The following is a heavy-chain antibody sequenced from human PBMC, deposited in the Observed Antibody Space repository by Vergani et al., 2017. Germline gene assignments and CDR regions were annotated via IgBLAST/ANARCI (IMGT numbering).Heavy chain of an antibody. Sequence: QVQLVQSGAEVKKPGSSVKVSCKASGGTFSSYTISWVRQAPGQGLEWMGRIIPILGIANYAQKFQGRVTITADKSTSTAYMELSSLRSEDTAVYYCARDYYDSSGHHLPFDYWGQGTLVTVSS. V-gene: IGHV1-69*08. D-gene: IGHD3-22*01. J-gene: IGHJ4*02. CDR1: GGTFSSYT. CDR2: IIPILGIA. CDR3: ARDYYDSSGHHLPFDY.